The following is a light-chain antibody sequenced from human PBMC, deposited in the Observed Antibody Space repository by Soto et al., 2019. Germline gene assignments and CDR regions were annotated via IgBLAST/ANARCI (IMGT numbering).Light chain of an antibody. CDR3: SSYTSDSSYV. Sequence: QSALTQPASVSGSPGQSITISCTGTSSDVGLYDYVSWYQQHPGKAPQLMIYAVSNRPSGVSNRFSASKSGNTASLFISGLRAEDEADYYCSSYTSDSSYVFGSGTKAPS. CDR1: SSDVGLYDY. J-gene: IGLJ1*01. V-gene: IGLV2-14*01. CDR2: AVS.